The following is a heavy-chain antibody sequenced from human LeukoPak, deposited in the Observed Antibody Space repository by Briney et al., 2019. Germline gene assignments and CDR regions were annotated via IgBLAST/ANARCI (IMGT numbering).Heavy chain of an antibody. CDR3: ARGKTGDS. CDR1: GFTFSSYA. V-gene: IGHV3-23*01. J-gene: IGHJ4*02. D-gene: IGHD7-27*01. Sequence: GGSLRLSCAASGFTFSSYAMSWVRQVPGKGLEWVSATSASGDTTYYADSVKGRFTISRDNSKNTLYLQMDSLRVEDTAIYYCARGKTGDSWGPGTLVTVSS. CDR2: TSASGDTT.